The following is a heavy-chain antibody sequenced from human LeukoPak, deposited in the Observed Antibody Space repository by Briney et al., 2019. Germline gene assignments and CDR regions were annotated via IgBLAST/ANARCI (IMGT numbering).Heavy chain of an antibody. V-gene: IGHV4-39*07. D-gene: IGHD3-22*01. CDR2: IYYSGRT. CDR3: ARQKIEVFNWFDL. CDR1: GGSISSSSYY. J-gene: IGHJ5*02. Sequence: SETLSLTCIVSGGSISSSSYYWGWIRQPPGKGLEWIGNIYYSGRTYYSPSLKSRVTISVDTSKNQFSLKLSSVTAADTAVYYCARQKIEVFNWFDLWGQGTLVTVSS.